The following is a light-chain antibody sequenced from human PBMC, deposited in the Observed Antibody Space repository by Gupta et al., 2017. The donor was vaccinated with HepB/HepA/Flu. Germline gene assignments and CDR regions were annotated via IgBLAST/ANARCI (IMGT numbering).Light chain of an antibody. Sequence: DIQMTQSPSTLSASVGDRVIITCRASQSISSWLAWYQQKPGKAPKLLIYKASSLESGVPSRFSGSGSGTEFTLTISSLQPDDFATYYCQQYNNYPTFGQGTKVEIK. V-gene: IGKV1-5*03. J-gene: IGKJ1*01. CDR3: QQYNNYPT. CDR2: KAS. CDR1: QSISSW.